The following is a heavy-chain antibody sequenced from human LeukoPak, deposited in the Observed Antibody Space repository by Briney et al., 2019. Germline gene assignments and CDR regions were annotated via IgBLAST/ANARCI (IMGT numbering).Heavy chain of an antibody. CDR3: ARMVRGVTLGQFYHYMDV. D-gene: IGHD3-10*01. V-gene: IGHV2-70*11. CDR2: IDWDDDK. J-gene: IGHJ6*03. CDR1: GFSLSTSGMC. Sequence: SGPTLVNPTQTLTLTCTFSGFSLSTSGMCVSWIRQPPGKALEWLARIDWDDDKYYSTSLKTRLTISKDTSKNQVVLTMTNMDPVDTATYYCARMVRGVTLGQFYHYMDVWGKGSTVTVSS.